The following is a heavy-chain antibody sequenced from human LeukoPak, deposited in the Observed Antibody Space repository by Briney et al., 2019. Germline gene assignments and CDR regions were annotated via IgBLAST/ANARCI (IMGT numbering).Heavy chain of an antibody. V-gene: IGHV1-3*01. CDR2: INAGNGNT. CDR1: GYTFTSYA. D-gene: IGHD3-10*01. J-gene: IGHJ5*02. CDR3: ARAFYGSGSYLYWFDP. Sequence: ASVEVSCKASGYTFTSYAMHWVRQAPGQRLEWMGWINAGNGNTKYSQKFQGRVTITRDTSASTAYMELSSLRSEDTAVYYCARAFYGSGSYLYWFDPWGQGTLVTVSS.